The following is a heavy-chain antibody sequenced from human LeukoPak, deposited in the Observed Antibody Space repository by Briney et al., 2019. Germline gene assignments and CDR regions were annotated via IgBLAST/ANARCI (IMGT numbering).Heavy chain of an antibody. CDR2: ITHRGDT. V-gene: IGHV4-34*01. CDR3: ARGLAGWEGFDP. J-gene: IGHJ5*02. CDR1: GGSFSGYY. D-gene: IGHD1-26*01. Sequence: SETLSLTCAVYGGSFSGYYWTYFRQPPGKGLEWIGEITHRGDTKYNPSLKSRVTMSVNTSKNQLFLMLSSVTAADTAVYYCARGLAGWEGFDPWGQGALVTVSS.